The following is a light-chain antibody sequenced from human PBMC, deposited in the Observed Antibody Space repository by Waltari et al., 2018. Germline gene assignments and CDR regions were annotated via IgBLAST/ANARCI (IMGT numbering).Light chain of an antibody. CDR1: QSVSRSW. CDR3: QQYGSSPPYT. J-gene: IGKJ2*01. CDR2: DAS. Sequence: EIVLTQSPATLSLSPGERATLSCGASQSVSRSWLAWYQHKPGLAPRLLIYDASSRATGIPDRFSGSGYGTDFTLTISRLEPEDFAVYYCQQYGSSPPYTFGQGTKLEIK. V-gene: IGKV3D-20*01.